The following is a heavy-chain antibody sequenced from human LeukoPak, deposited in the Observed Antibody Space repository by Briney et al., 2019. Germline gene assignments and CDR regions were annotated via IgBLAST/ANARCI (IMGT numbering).Heavy chain of an antibody. Sequence: SETLSLTCTVSGGSISSYYWSWIRQPPGKGLEWIGYIYYSGSTNYNPSLKSRVTISVDTSKNQFSLKLSSVTAADTAVYYCAADGNWKDAADAFDIWGQGTMVTVSS. J-gene: IGHJ3*02. CDR3: AADGNWKDAADAFDI. D-gene: IGHD1-1*01. V-gene: IGHV4-59*12. CDR2: IYYSGST. CDR1: GGSISSYY.